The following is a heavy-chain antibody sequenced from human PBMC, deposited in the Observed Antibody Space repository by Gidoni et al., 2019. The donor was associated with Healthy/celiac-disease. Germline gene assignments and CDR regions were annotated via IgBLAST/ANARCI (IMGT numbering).Heavy chain of an antibody. D-gene: IGHD3-3*01. Sequence: QVQLVESGGGLVQPGRSLRLFCAASGFTFRSYGMHWVSPAPGKGLEWVEVIWYDGSNKYYADSVKGRFTISRDNSKNTLYLQMNSLRAEDTAVYYCARDYTASYYDFWSGRSYYYYGMDVWGQGTTVTVSS. V-gene: IGHV3-33*01. J-gene: IGHJ6*02. CDR3: ARDYTASYYDFWSGRSYYYYGMDV. CDR1: GFTFRSYG. CDR2: IWYDGSNK.